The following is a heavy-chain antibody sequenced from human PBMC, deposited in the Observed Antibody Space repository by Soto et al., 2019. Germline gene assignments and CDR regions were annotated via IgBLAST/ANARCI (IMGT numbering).Heavy chain of an antibody. V-gene: IGHV1-24*01. CDR1: GYTLTELS. CDR3: ATDAYYYDSSGRRRAEYFKH. CDR2: FDPEDGET. D-gene: IGHD3-22*01. Sequence: ASVKVSCKVSGYTLTELSMHWVRQAPGKGLEWMGGFDPEDGETIYAQKFQGRVTMTEDTSTDTAYMELSSLRSEDTAVYYCATDAYYYDSSGRRRAEYFKHWGQGTLVTVS. J-gene: IGHJ1*01.